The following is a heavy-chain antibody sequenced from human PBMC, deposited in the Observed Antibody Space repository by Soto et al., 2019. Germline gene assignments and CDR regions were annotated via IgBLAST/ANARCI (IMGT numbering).Heavy chain of an antibody. D-gene: IGHD2-2*01. CDR2: ISGKTAKT. CDR1: GYTFTSYG. J-gene: IGHJ6*02. V-gene: IGHV1-18*04. Sequence: ASVKVSCKASGYTFTSYGISWVRQAPGQGLEWMGWISGKTAKTNYAQNLQGRVTITTDTSTSTAYMELRSLRSDDTAVYYCARVPREIILVGMDVWGLGTTVTVSS. CDR3: ARVPREIILVGMDV.